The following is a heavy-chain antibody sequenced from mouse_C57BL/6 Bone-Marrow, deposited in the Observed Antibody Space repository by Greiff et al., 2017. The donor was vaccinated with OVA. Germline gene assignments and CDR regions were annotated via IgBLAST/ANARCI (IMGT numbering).Heavy chain of an antibody. Sequence: VMLVESGPGLVAPSQSLSITCTVSGFSLTSYAISWVRQPPGKGLEWLGVIWTGGGTNYNSALKSRLSISKDNSKSQVFLKMNSLQTDDTARYYCARNLLHYDYVWFAYWGQGTLVTVSA. V-gene: IGHV2-9-1*01. CDR3: ARNLLHYDYVWFAY. D-gene: IGHD2-4*01. CDR2: IWTGGGT. J-gene: IGHJ3*01. CDR1: GFSLTSYA.